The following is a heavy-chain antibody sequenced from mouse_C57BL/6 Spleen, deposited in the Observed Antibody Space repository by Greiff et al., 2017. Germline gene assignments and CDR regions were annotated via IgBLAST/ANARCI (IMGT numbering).Heavy chain of an antibody. CDR1: GYTFTSYW. CDR2: IHPNSGST. V-gene: IGHV1-64*01. D-gene: IGHD1-1*01. CDR3: ARDYGSSYGYFDY. Sequence: VQLQESGAELVKPGASVKLSCKASGYTFTSYWMHWVKQRPGQGLEWIGMIHPNSGSTNYNEKFKSKATLTVDKSSSTAYMQLSSLTSEDSAVYYCARDYGSSYGYFDYWGQGTTLTVSS. J-gene: IGHJ2*01.